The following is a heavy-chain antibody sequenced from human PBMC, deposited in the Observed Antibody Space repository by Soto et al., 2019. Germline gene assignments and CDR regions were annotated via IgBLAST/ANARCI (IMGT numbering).Heavy chain of an antibody. V-gene: IGHV3-23*01. J-gene: IGHJ4*02. CDR3: AKLVTG. Sequence: ESGGGLVQSGGSLRLACAASGFTFSSSTMSWVRQAPGKGLEWVSAISGSGGNTYYADSVKGRFTVSRDNSNNTLYLQMNSLRAEDTAVYYCAKLVTGWGQGTLVTVSS. CDR2: ISGSGGNT. D-gene: IGHD3-9*01. CDR1: GFTFSSST.